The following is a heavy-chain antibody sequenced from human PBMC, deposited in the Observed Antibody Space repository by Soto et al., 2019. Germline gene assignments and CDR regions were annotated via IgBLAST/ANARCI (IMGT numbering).Heavy chain of an antibody. D-gene: IGHD3-10*01. CDR1: GFVFKDSS. CDR2: IRDRAYSYAT. CDR3: TRLISAAQDY. J-gene: IGHJ4*02. Sequence: VLLVESGGGLVQPGGSLKLSCAASGFVFKDSSIHWVRQASGNGLEWVGRIRDRAYSYATAYAASVKGRFTISRDDSSNTAYLQMNSLKTEDTAIYYCTRLISAAQDYWGQGTLVTVSS. V-gene: IGHV3-73*01.